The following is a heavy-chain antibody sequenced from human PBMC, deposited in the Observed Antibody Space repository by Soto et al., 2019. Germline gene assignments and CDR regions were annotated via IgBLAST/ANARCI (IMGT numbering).Heavy chain of an antibody. V-gene: IGHV2-5*02. CDR3: THRRVGRELDY. CDR1: GFSLSTTGVG. Sequence: QMTLKESGPTLVKPTQTLTLTCTFSGFSLSTTGVGVGWIRQSPGKALEWLALIYWDDDTHYSPSLKSRLTVTKVTSKYQVVLTMTNMDPVDTATYYCTHRRVGRELDYCGQVTLVTVSS. J-gene: IGHJ4*02. D-gene: IGHD3-3*01. CDR2: IYWDDDT.